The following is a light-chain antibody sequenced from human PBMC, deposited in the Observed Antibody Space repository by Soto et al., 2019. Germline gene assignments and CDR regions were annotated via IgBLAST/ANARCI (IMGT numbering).Light chain of an antibody. CDR3: ASYTSSDTWV. V-gene: IGLV2-14*03. Sequence: QSVLTQPASVSGSPGQSIILSCTGSSSDVGRYNFVSWYQQHPGRAPKLIIYDVANRPSGVSDRFSASKSDNTASLTISGLQAEDEADYYCASYTSSDTWVFGGGTQLTVL. CDR2: DVA. CDR1: SSDVGRYNF. J-gene: IGLJ3*02.